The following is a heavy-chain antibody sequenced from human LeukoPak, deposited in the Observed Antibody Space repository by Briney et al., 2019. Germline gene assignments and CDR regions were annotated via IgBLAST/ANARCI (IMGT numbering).Heavy chain of an antibody. V-gene: IGHV1-46*01. CDR3: ARAYTYGLNY. J-gene: IGHJ4*02. D-gene: IGHD5-18*01. Sequence: GASVKVSCKASGYTFTHYYMHWVRQVPGQGLEWMGTINPSGGSTSYAQKLQGRVTMTRDTSTSTVYMELSSLRTEDTAVFYCARAYTYGLNYWGQGTLVTVSS. CDR1: GYTFTHYY. CDR2: INPSGGST.